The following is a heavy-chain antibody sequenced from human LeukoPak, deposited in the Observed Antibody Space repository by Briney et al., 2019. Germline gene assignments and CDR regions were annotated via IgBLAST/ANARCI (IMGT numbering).Heavy chain of an antibody. CDR3: ARDPYSGSYGNYYYYFMDV. D-gene: IGHD1-26*01. J-gene: IGHJ6*03. CDR1: GFTFSSYS. Sequence: GGSLRLSCAASGFTFSSYSMNWVRQAPGKGLEWVSSISSSSSYIYYADSVKGRFTISRDNAKNSLYLQMNSLRAEDTAVYYCARDPYSGSYGNYYYYFMDVWGKGTTITISS. V-gene: IGHV3-21*01. CDR2: ISSSSSYI.